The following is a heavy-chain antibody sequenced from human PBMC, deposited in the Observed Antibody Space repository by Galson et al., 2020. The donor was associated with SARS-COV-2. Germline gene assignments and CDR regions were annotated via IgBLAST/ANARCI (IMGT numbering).Heavy chain of an antibody. V-gene: IGHV3-74*01. CDR1: GFTFSSYW. CDR3: ARGAYYYDSTDYTRHFDL. CDR2: INSDGTSA. J-gene: IGHJ2*01. D-gene: IGHD3-22*01. Sequence: TGGSLRLSCAASGFTFSSYWMHWVRQAPGKGLVWVSRINSDGTSARYADSVKGRFTISRDNAKNTLYLQMNCLRAEDTAVYHCARGAYYYDSTDYTRHFDLWGRGTLVTVSS.